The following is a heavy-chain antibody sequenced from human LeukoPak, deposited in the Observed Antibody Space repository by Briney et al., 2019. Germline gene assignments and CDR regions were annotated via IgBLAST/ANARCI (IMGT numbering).Heavy chain of an antibody. Sequence: SQTLSLTCALSGDSVSSNTAAWYWIRQAPSRGLEWLVRTYYRTEVYYEYAVSVRIRITMNADTSKNQFSLQLNSVTPEDTAVYYCARDPSDDQGLDYWGQGTLVTVSS. CDR1: GDSVSSNTAA. V-gene: IGHV6-1*01. CDR2: TYYRTEVYY. CDR3: ARDPSDDQGLDY. J-gene: IGHJ4*02. D-gene: IGHD3-16*01.